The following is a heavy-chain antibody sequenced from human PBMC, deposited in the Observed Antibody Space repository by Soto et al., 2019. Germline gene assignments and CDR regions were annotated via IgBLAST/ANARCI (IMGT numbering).Heavy chain of an antibody. Sequence: AGGSLRLSCVASGLTFGSRAMTWIRQAPGEGLQWVSTITDTGGDAKYADSVRGRFVISRDNSKKTLYLQMTSLTAEDSAMYYCARGSTDSYPGSRIFDFWGRGXLVTVSS. V-gene: IGHV3-23*01. J-gene: IGHJ4*02. CDR2: ITDTGGDA. CDR1: GLTFGSRA. D-gene: IGHD3-10*01. CDR3: ARGSTDSYPGSRIFDF.